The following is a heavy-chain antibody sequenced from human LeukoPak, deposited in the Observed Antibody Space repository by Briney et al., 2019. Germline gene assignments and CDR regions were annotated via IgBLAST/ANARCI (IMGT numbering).Heavy chain of an antibody. V-gene: IGHV4-34*01. D-gene: IGHD3-3*01. J-gene: IGHJ4*02. Sequence: SETLSLTCAVYGGSFGGYYWTWIRQPPGKGLEWIGEINHSGSTSYNPSLKSRVTISVDTSKNQFSLKLSSVTAADTAVYFCARGGRYWEFWGQGTLVTVSS. CDR2: INHSGST. CDR1: GGSFGGYY. CDR3: ARGGRYWEF.